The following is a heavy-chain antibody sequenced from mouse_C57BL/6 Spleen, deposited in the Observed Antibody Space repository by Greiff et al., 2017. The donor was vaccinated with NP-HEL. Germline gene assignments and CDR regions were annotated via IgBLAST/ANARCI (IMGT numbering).Heavy chain of an antibody. CDR1: GYTFTSYW. CDR2: IDPSDSET. CDR3: ARWTTVARYFDV. V-gene: IGHV1-52*01. Sequence: QVQLQQPGAELVRPGSSVKLSCKASGYTFTSYWMHWVKQRPIQGLEWIGNIDPSDSETHYNQKFKDKATLTVDKSSSTAYMQLSSLTSEDSAVYYCARWTTVARYFDVWGTGTTVTVSS. J-gene: IGHJ1*03. D-gene: IGHD1-1*01.